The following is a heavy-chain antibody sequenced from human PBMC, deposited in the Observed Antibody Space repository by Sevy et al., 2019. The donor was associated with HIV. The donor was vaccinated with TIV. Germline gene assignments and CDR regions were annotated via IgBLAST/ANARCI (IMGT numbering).Heavy chain of an antibody. D-gene: IGHD6-13*01. J-gene: IGHJ6*02. CDR1: GFTFSSYG. Sequence: GGSLRLSCAASGFTFSSYGMHWVRQAPGKGLEWVAVISYDGSNKYYADSVKGRFTISRDNSKNKLYLQMNSLRAKDTAVYYCAKAILPAGYSGSWYGRMDVWGQGTTVTVSS. CDR2: ISYDGSNK. V-gene: IGHV3-30*18. CDR3: AKAILPAGYSGSWYGRMDV.